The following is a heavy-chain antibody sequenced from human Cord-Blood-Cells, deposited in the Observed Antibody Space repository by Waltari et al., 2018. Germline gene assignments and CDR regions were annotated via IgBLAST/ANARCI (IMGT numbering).Heavy chain of an antibody. D-gene: IGHD1-26*01. CDR1: GFTFSDHY. V-gene: IGHV3-72*01. CDR2: TRNKANSYTT. CDR3: AREVGATGAFDI. J-gene: IGHJ3*02. Sequence: EVQLVESGGGLVQPGGSLRLSCAASGFTFSDHYMDWVRQAPGKGLEWVGRTRNKANSYTTEYAASVKGRFTISRDDSKNSLYLQMNSLKTEDTAVYYCAREVGATGAFDIWGQGTMVTVS.